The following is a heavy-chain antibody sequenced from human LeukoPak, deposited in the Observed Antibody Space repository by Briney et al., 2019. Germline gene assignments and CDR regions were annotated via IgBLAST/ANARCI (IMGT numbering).Heavy chain of an antibody. CDR1: GYPISSGYY. V-gene: IGHV4-38-2*02. CDR3: ARVEGYFDY. CDR2: IYHSGST. D-gene: IGHD1-1*01. Sequence: PSETLSLTCTVSGYPISSGYYWGWIRQPPGKGLEWIGSIYHSGSTYYNPSLKSRVTISVDTSKNQFSLKLSSVTAADTAVYYCARVEGYFDYWGQGTLVTVSS. J-gene: IGHJ4*02.